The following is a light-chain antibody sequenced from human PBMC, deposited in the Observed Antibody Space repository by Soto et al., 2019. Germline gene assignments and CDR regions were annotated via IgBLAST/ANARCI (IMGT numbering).Light chain of an antibody. CDR3: HQYGSSPAT. Sequence: EIGLTQSPGTVSLSPGERATLSCRARQSVSSSFLAWYQQKPGQAPRLLIYGASSRATGIPDRFSGSGSGTDFTLTISRLEPEDFAVYYCHQYGSSPATFGQGTKVDIK. CDR1: QSVSSSF. CDR2: GAS. J-gene: IGKJ1*01. V-gene: IGKV3-20*01.